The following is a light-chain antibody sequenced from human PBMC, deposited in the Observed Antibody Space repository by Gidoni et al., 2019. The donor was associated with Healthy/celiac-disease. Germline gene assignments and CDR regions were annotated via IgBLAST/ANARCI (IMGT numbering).Light chain of an antibody. CDR2: DAS. V-gene: IGKV1D-13*01. CDR1: QGSSSA. Sequence: AIPLTQSPSSLSASVGTRVTITCRPSQGSSSALAWYQQKPGKAPKLLIYDASSLESGVPSRFSGSGSGTDFTLTISSLQPEDFATYYWQQFNNYPFTFGPGTKVDIK. J-gene: IGKJ3*01. CDR3: QQFNNYPFT.